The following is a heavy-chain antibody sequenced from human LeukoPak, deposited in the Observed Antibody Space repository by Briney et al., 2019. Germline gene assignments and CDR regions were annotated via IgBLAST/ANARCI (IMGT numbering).Heavy chain of an antibody. CDR1: GDSINTWY. CDR2: MDYRGST. Sequence: SETLSLTCTVSGDSINTWYWSWIRQPPGKGLEGSGYMDYRGSTLNNPSLKSRVTISVDTSKNEFSLNLSSVTAADSAVYYCARAFNSGIFYYMDVWGKGTTVTISS. V-gene: IGHV4-59*01. CDR3: ARAFNSGIFYYMDV. D-gene: IGHD3-10*01. J-gene: IGHJ6*03.